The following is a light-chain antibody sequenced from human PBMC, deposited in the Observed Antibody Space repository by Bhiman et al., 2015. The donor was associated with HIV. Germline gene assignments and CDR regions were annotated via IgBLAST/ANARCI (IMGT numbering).Light chain of an antibody. J-gene: IGLJ1*01. CDR3: QAWDSSTEV. V-gene: IGLV3-1*01. Sequence: SYELTQPPSVSVSPGQTASITCSGDKLGHKYACWYQQKPGQSPVLVIYQDNKRPSGIPERFSGSNSGNTATLTISGTQPVDEADYYCQAWDSSTEVFGTGTKVTVL. CDR1: KLGHKY. CDR2: QDN.